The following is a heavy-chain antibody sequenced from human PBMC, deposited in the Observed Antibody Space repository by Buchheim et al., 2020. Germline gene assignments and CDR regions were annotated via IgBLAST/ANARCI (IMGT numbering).Heavy chain of an antibody. J-gene: IGHJ6*02. D-gene: IGHD2-2*02. Sequence: QVQLQESGPGLVKPSQTLPLTCTVSGGSISSGGYYWSWIRQHPGKGLEWIGYIYYSGSTYYNPSLKSRVTISVDTSKNQFSLKLSSVTAADTAVYYCARGDLGYCSSTSCYSYFYYYYGMDVWGQGTT. CDR1: GGSISSGGYY. V-gene: IGHV4-31*03. CDR2: IYYSGST. CDR3: ARGDLGYCSSTSCYSYFYYYYGMDV.